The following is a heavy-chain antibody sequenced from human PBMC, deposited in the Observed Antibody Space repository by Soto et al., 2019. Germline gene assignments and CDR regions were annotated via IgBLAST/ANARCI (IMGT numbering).Heavy chain of an antibody. D-gene: IGHD6-25*01. CDR1: GFTFSRYG. Sequence: QMQLVESGGGMVQPGRSLRLSCAASGFTFSRYGMHWVRQAPGKGLEWVAVISYDGGDKHYADSVKGRFTISRDNSKNTLYLQMNSLRAEDRAVYYCGKDADQGAASYYFDHWGQGTLVTVTS. V-gene: IGHV3-30*18. CDR2: ISYDGGDK. CDR3: GKDADQGAASYYFDH. J-gene: IGHJ4*02.